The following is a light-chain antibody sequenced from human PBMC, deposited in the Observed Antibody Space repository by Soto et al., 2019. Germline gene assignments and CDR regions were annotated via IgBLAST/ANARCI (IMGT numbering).Light chain of an antibody. V-gene: IGKV3-20*01. CDR3: QQYGTSPLS. Sequence: EIVLTKSPGTVSLSPVETATLSCSGAQNVISSYLAWYQQKPGQAPRLLIYDASSRATGIPDRFSGSGSGTDFTLTISRLEPEDFAVYYCQQYGTSPLSFGGGTKVDIK. CDR2: DAS. CDR1: QNVISSY. J-gene: IGKJ4*01.